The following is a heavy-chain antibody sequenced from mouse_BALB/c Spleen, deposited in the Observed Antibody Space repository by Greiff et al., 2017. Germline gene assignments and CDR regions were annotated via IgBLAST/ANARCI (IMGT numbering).Heavy chain of an antibody. V-gene: IGHV1S41*01. CDR1: GYTFTSYW. CDR3: ARSYDYDEFAY. D-gene: IGHD2-4*01. J-gene: IGHJ3*01. CDR2: IAPGSGST. Sequence: DLVKPGASVKLSCTASGYTFTSYWINWIKQRPGQGLEWIGRIAPGSGSTYSNEMFKGKATLTVDTSSSTAYIQLSSLSSEDSAVYFCARSYDYDEFAYWGQGTLVTVSA.